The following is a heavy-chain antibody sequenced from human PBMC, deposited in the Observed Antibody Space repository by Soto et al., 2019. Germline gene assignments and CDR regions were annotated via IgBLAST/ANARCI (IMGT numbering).Heavy chain of an antibody. J-gene: IGHJ1*01. D-gene: IGHD6-19*01. V-gene: IGHV1-18*01. CDR2: ISAYNGNT. CDR1: GYTFTSYG. Sequence: GASVNVSCKASGYTFTSYGISWVRQAPGQGLEWMGWISAYNGNTNYAQKLQGRVTMTTDTSTSTAYMELRSLRSDDTAVYYRAWGIAVAGPFPEYFQHWGQGTLVTVSS. CDR3: AWGIAVAGPFPEYFQH.